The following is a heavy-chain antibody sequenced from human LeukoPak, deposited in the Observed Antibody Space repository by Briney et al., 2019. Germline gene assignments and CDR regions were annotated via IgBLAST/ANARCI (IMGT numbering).Heavy chain of an antibody. CDR3: AKCITATGTCYFDY. CDR1: GFTFSSYS. D-gene: IGHD1-1*01. J-gene: IGHJ4*02. Sequence: GGSLRLSCAASGFTFSSYSMNWVRQAPGKGLEWVSSISSSSSYIYYADSVKGRFTISRDNSKNTLYLQVNSLSAEDTAIYYCAKCITATGTCYFDYWGQGTLVTVSS. CDR2: ISSSSSYI. V-gene: IGHV3-21*04.